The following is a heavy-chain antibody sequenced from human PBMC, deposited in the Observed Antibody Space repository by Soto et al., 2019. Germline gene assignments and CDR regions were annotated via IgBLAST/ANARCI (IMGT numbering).Heavy chain of an antibody. J-gene: IGHJ5*02. V-gene: IGHV6-1*01. CDR2: TYYRSKWYY. Sequence: PSQTLSLTCAISGDSVSSNRAAWNWIRQSPSRGLEWLGRTYYRSKWYYDYAASVKSRITINPDTSKNQFSLQLNSVTPEDTAVYYCEREEYTWNYEWFDTWGQGTLVTVSS. D-gene: IGHD1-7*01. CDR3: EREEYTWNYEWFDT. CDR1: GDSVSSNRAA.